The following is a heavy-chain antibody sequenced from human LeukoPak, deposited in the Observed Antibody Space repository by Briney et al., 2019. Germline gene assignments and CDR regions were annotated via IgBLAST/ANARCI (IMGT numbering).Heavy chain of an antibody. Sequence: SETLSLTCTVSGGSISSGDYYWSWIRQPPGKGLEWIRYIYYSGSTYYNPSLKSRVTISVDTSKNQFSLKLSSVTAADTAVYYCARGRQIVVVPAAEYYFDYWGQGTLVTVSS. V-gene: IGHV4-30-4*01. CDR2: IYYSGST. CDR3: ARGRQIVVVPAAEYYFDY. CDR1: GGSISSGDYY. J-gene: IGHJ4*02. D-gene: IGHD2-2*01.